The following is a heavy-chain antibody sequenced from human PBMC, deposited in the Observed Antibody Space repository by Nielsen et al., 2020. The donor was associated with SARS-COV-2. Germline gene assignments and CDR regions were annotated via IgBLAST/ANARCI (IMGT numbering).Heavy chain of an antibody. J-gene: IGHJ6*03. V-gene: IGHV3-11*06. Sequence: GGSLRLSCAASGFTFSDYYMSWIRQAPGKGLEWVSYISSSSSYTNYADSVKGRFTISRDNAKNSLYLQMNSLRAEDTAVYYCARDPSFLHYMDVWGKGTTVTVSS. CDR3: ARDPSFLHYMDV. D-gene: IGHD3-3*01. CDR2: ISSSSSYT. CDR1: GFTFSDYY.